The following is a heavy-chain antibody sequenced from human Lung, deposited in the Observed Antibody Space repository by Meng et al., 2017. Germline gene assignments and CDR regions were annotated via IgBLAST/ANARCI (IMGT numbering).Heavy chain of an antibody. CDR2: INHSGCT. Sequence: QHWGAGMLNPSRTLSSTCVVLGGSFSNYYWSWIRQPPGKGLEWIGEINHSGCTNYNPSLESRANISVDTSQNNLSLKLSSVTAADSAVYYCARGPTTMAHDFDYWGQGTLVTVSS. CDR3: ARGPTTMAHDFDY. D-gene: IGHD4-11*01. J-gene: IGHJ4*02. V-gene: IGHV4-34*01. CDR1: GGSFSNYY.